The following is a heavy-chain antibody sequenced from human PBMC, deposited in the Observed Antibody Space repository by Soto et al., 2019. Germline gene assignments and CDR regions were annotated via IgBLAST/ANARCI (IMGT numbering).Heavy chain of an antibody. J-gene: IGHJ6*01. CDR2: ISSSGNTI. D-gene: IGHD1-1*01. CDR1: GFTFSSYE. V-gene: IGHV3-48*03. CDR3: ERENFDGRNYHYYGMDV. Sequence: GGSLRLSCAASGFTFSSYEMNWVRQAPGKGLEWVSYISSSGNTIYYADSVKGRFTLSRDNAKNSLYLQMNSLRAEDTAVYYCERENFDGRNYHYYGMDVWGPWTTVSVSS.